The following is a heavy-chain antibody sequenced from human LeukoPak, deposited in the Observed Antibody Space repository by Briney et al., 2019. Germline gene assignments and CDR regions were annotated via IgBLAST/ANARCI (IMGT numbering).Heavy chain of an antibody. CDR2: TYYSGST. CDR1: GGSISSSSYY. J-gene: IGHJ5*02. V-gene: IGHV4-39*01. Sequence: TSETLSLTCTVSGGSISSSSYYWGWIRQPPGKGLEWIGSTYYSGSTYYNPSLKSRVTISVDTSKNQFSLKLSSVTAADTAVYYCARRGCSSTSCYVFVRGKSHNWFDPWGQGTLVTVSS. D-gene: IGHD2-2*01. CDR3: ARRGCSSTSCYVFVRGKSHNWFDP.